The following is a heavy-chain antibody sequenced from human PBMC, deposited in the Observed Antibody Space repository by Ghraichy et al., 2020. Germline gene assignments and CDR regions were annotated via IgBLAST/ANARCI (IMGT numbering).Heavy chain of an antibody. CDR3: ARSDIVVVVAAMEEAFDI. V-gene: IGHV4-61*01. D-gene: IGHD2-15*01. Sequence: SETLSLTCTVSGGSVSSGSYYWTWIRQPPGKGLEWIGHIYYSGSTYYNPSLRSRVTISVDTSKNQFSLELTSLTAADTAVYYCARSDIVVVVAAMEEAFDIWGQGTMVTVSS. CDR2: IYYSGST. J-gene: IGHJ3*02. CDR1: GGSVSSGSYY.